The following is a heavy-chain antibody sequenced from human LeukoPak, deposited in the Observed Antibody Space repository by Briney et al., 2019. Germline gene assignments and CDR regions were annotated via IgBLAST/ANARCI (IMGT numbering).Heavy chain of an antibody. V-gene: IGHV3-20*01. CDR3: ARAPPTTTDYGDYLTRWDYFDY. CDR2: TNRNGDTT. Sequence: GALRLSCAASGFTFNDYGMTWVRQAPGKGLEWVSGTNRNGDTTHYADSVKGRFTISRDNAKNSLYLQMNSLRAEDTALYHCARAPPTTTDYGDYLTRWDYFDYWGQGTLVTVSS. J-gene: IGHJ4*02. CDR1: GFTFNDYG. D-gene: IGHD4-17*01.